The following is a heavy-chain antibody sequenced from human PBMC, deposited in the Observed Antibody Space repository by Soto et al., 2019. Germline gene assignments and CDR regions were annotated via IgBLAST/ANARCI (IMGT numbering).Heavy chain of an antibody. Sequence: SETLSLTCTVSGGSISSYYWSWIRQPPGKGLEWIGYIYYSGSTNYNPSLKSRVTISVDTSKNQFSLKLSSVTAADTAVYYCARGGQVLPYSPCYMVVWCKGTTVTVSS. CDR3: ARGGQVLPYSPCYMVV. J-gene: IGHJ6*03. V-gene: IGHV4-59*01. CDR2: IYYSGST. D-gene: IGHD2-15*01. CDR1: GGSISSYY.